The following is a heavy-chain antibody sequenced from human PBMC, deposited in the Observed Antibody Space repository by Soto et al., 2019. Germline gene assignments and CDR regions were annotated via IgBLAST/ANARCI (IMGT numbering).Heavy chain of an antibody. CDR1: GFSFSDFG. Sequence: PGGSLRLSCAASGFSFSDFGMSWVRQGPGKGLEWVSVISASGDATYYAASVKGRFTLSRDNSKNTLYLQMNSLTVADTAVYYCAKKVTIYAVDPADYWGQGTQVTVSS. CDR2: ISASGDAT. J-gene: IGHJ4*02. D-gene: IGHD3-3*01. CDR3: AKKVTIYAVDPADY. V-gene: IGHV3-23*01.